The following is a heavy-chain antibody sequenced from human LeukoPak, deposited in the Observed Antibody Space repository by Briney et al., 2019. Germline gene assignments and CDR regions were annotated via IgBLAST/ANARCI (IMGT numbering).Heavy chain of an antibody. Sequence: PGGSLRLSCAASGFTFSSYSMNWVRQAPGKGLEWVSSISSSSSYIYYADSVEGRFTISRDNSKNTLYLQMNSLRAEDTAVYYCARVLWLQGGDYWGQGTLVTVSS. J-gene: IGHJ4*02. V-gene: IGHV3-21*01. CDR1: GFTFSSYS. CDR3: ARVLWLQGGDY. D-gene: IGHD5-24*01. CDR2: ISSSSSYI.